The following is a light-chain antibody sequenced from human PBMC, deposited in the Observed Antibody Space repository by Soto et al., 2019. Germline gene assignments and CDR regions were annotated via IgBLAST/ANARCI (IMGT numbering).Light chain of an antibody. V-gene: IGKV3-15*01. J-gene: IGKJ1*01. CDR1: QGVRNN. Sequence: EVVMTQSPVSLSVSPGESATLSCRASQGVRNNLAWYQQRPGQAPRLLIYGASTRAAGIPARFSGSGSETEFTLTIRSLQSEDFAVYYCHQYNQWPLLTFGHDTKVDI. CDR2: GAS. CDR3: HQYNQWPLLT.